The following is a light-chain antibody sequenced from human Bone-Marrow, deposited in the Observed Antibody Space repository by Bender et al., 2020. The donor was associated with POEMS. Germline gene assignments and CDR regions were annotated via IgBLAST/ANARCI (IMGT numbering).Light chain of an antibody. V-gene: IGLV2-14*03. J-gene: IGLJ3*02. CDR1: NSDVGNYNH. CDR3: QSYDNSLGGWV. CDR2: GYN. Sequence: QSALTQPASVSGSRGQSITISCTGTNSDVGNYNHVSWYQQHPGKAPKVIIYGYNNRPSGVPDRFSGSKSGTSASLAITGLQAEDEGDYYCQSYDNSLGGWVFGGGTKLTVL.